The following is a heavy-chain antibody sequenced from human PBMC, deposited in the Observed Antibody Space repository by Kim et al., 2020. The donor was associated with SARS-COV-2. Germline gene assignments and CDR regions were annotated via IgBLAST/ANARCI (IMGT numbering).Heavy chain of an antibody. CDR1: GFTFGDYA. Sequence: GGSLRLSCTASGFTFGDYAMSWFRQAPGKGLEWVGFIRSKAYGGTTEYAASVKGRFTISRDDSKSIAYLQMNSLKTEDTAVYYCSGTAMVYYYYYGMDVWGQGTTVTVSS. V-gene: IGHV3-49*03. CDR2: IRSKAYGGTT. CDR3: SGTAMVYYYYYGMDV. J-gene: IGHJ6*02. D-gene: IGHD5-18*01.